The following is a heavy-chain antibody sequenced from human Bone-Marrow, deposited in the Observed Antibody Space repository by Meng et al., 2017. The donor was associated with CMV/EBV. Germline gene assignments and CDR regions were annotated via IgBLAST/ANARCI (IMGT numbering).Heavy chain of an antibody. CDR2: IYPGDSDT. CDR3: ARTDCSSTSCYHNYYYGMDV. Sequence: KVSCKGSGYSFTSYWIGWVRQMPGKGLEWMGIIYPGDSDTRYSPSFQDQVTISADKSISTAYLQWSSLKASDTAMYYCARTDCSSTSCYHNYYYGMDVWGQGTTVTVSS. CDR1: GYSFTSYW. D-gene: IGHD2-2*01. V-gene: IGHV5-51*01. J-gene: IGHJ6*02.